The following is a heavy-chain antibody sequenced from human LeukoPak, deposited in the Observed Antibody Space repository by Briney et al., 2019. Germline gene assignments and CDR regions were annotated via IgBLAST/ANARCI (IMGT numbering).Heavy chain of an antibody. D-gene: IGHD2/OR15-2a*01. CDR3: ARGPPRFLGSYFDY. J-gene: IGHJ4*02. CDR2: INAGNGNT. CDR1: GYTFTSYA. V-gene: IGHV1-3*01. Sequence: ASVKVSCKASGYTFTSYAMHWVRQAPGQRLEWMGWINAGNGNTKYSQKFQGRVTITRDTSASTAYMELSSLRSEDTAVYYCARGPPRFLGSYFDYWGQGTLVTVSS.